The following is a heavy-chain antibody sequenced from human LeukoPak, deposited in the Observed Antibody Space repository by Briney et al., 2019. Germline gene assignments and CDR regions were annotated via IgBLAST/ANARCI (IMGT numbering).Heavy chain of an antibody. CDR2: ISYDGSNK. J-gene: IGHJ4*02. D-gene: IGHD1-26*01. CDR1: GFTFTSYA. V-gene: IGHV3-30-3*01. CDR3: ARGSTGSGTYSTLDY. Sequence: GRSLRLSCAASGFTFTSYAVHWVRQAPGKGLEWVAVISYDGSNKYYADSVKGRFTISRDNSKNTLYLQMNSLRAEDTAVYYCARGSTGSGTYSTLDYLGQGTLVTVSS.